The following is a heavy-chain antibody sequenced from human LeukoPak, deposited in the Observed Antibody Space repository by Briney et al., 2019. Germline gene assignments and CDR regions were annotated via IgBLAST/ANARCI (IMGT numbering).Heavy chain of an antibody. Sequence: GESLRLSCAASGFTFRSYAMSWLRQAPGKGLEWVSAISGSGGRTYYADSVKGRFTISRDNSKNTVYLQMNSLRDEDTAVYYCAKEFPGLPVADWWGQGTLVTVSA. D-gene: IGHD6-19*01. CDR2: ISGSGGRT. CDR1: GFTFRSYA. CDR3: AKEFPGLPVADW. V-gene: IGHV3-23*01. J-gene: IGHJ4*02.